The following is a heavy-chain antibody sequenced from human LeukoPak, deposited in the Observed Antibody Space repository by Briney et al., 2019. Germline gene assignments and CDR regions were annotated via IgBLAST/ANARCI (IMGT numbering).Heavy chain of an antibody. Sequence: GGSLRLSCAVPGFTFSSYGMSWVRQAPGEGLEWVSAISGSGGSTYYADSVKGRFTISRDNAKHSLYLQMDSLRAEDTAVYYCARDDPWFGELFWGKGTLVTVSS. J-gene: IGHJ4*02. V-gene: IGHV3-23*01. D-gene: IGHD3-10*01. CDR1: GFTFSSYG. CDR2: ISGSGGST. CDR3: ARDDPWFGELF.